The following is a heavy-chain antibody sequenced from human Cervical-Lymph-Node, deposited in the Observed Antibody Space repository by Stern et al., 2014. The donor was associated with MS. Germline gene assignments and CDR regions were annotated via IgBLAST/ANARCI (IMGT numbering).Heavy chain of an antibody. D-gene: IGHD5-12*01. J-gene: IGHJ2*01. V-gene: IGHV4-39*01. CDR1: GGSISSSSYY. CDR2: IYYSGST. CDR3: ARRRLARYFDL. Sequence: QVQLQESGPGLVKPSETLSLTCTVSGGSISSSSYYWGWIRQPPGKGLEWIGSIYYSGSTYYNPSLKSRVTISVDTSKNQFSLKLSSVTAADTAVYYCARRRLARYFDLWGRGTLVTVSS.